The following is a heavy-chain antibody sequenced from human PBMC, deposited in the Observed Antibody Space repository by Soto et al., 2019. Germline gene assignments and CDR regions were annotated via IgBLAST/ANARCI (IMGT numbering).Heavy chain of an antibody. J-gene: IGHJ4*02. CDR1: GPSISSATLY. CDR2: VSSSGNS. V-gene: IGHV4-31*06. Sequence: SETLSLTWTVSGPSISSATLYWNWIRLHPGKGLEWIGYVSSSGNSYYSAALKSRVFMSVDTSKNLFSLKLSSVTAEETAIYYCLGRLTVIYNYFDAWGQGTRVTFSS. CDR3: LGRLTVIYNYFDA. D-gene: IGHD3-16*01.